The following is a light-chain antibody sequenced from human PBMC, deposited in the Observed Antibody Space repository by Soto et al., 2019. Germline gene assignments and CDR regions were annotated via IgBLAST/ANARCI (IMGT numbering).Light chain of an antibody. J-gene: IGKJ2*01. CDR3: HQYGSSPTYT. Sequence: EIVLTQSPGTLSLSPGERATLSCRASQSVSSSYLAWYQQKPGQAPRLLIYGASSRATGIPDRFSGSGSGTYFTLTISRLEPEDFAVYYCHQYGSSPTYTFGQGTKLEIK. CDR1: QSVSSSY. CDR2: GAS. V-gene: IGKV3-20*01.